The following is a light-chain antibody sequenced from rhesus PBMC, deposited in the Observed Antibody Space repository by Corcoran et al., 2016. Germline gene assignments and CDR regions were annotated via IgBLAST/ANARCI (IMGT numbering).Light chain of an antibody. J-gene: IGKJ2*01. V-gene: IGKV2-82*02. CDR2: LVS. CDR3: MQALRSPYS. CDR1: QSLVYSDGKTY. Sequence: DIVMTQTPLSLPVTLGEPASISCRSSQSLVYSDGKTYLYWYLQKPGQSPQLLMYLVSKRASGVPDKFRGSGSGTDFTLKISRVEAEDVCVYYCMQALRSPYSFGQGTKVEIK.